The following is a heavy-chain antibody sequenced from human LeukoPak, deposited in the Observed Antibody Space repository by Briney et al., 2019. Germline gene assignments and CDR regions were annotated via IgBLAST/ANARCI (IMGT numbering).Heavy chain of an antibody. V-gene: IGHV1-2*02. CDR3: AKGDQGYYDSSGSKIPRLDY. Sequence: ASVKVSCKASGYTFTGYYMHWVRQAPGQGLEWMGWINPNSGGTNYAQKFQGRVTMTRDTSISTAYMELSRLRSDDTAVYYCAKGDQGYYDSSGSKIPRLDYWGQGTLVTVSS. CDR1: GYTFTGYY. CDR2: INPNSGGT. D-gene: IGHD3-22*01. J-gene: IGHJ4*02.